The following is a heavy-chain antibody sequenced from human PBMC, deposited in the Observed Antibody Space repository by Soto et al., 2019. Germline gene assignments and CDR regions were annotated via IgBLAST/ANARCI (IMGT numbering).Heavy chain of an antibody. CDR3: ARDPRSSGWSLYYYGMDV. D-gene: IGHD6-19*01. CDR1: GDSVSSNSAA. V-gene: IGHV6-1*01. Sequence: SQTLSLTCAISGDSVSSNSAAWNWIRQSPSRGLEWLGRTYYRSKWYNDYAVSVKSRITINPDTSKNQFSLQLDSVTPEDTAVYYCARDPRSSGWSLYYYGMDVRGQGTTVTVSS. CDR2: TYYRSKWYN. J-gene: IGHJ6*02.